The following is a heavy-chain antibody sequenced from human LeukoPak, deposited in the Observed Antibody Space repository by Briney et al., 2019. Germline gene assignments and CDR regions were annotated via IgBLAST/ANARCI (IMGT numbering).Heavy chain of an antibody. D-gene: IGHD6-13*01. CDR2: ISPGGGTT. J-gene: IGHJ4*02. CDR3: ARPTTRSSIAGGLGD. V-gene: IGHV3-23*01. Sequence: SGGSLRLSCAVSGFAFGSEAMSWVRQSPARGLEWVASISPGGGTTYYADYVKGRFTISRDNSRNTLYLQMNSLRAEDTAIYYCARPTTRSSIAGGLGDWGQGTLVTVSS. CDR1: GFAFGSEA.